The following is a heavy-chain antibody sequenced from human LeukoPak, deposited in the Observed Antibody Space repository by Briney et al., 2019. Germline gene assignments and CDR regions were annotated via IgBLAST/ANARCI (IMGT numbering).Heavy chain of an antibody. D-gene: IGHD6-19*01. J-gene: IGHJ4*02. V-gene: IGHV4-4*07. CDR2: IYTSGST. CDR3: ARDRIAVAGTFDY. Sequence: SGTLSLTCTVSGRSISSYYWSWVRQPAGKGREWIGRIYTSGSTNYNPSLKSRVTMSVDTSKNQFSLKLSSVSAADPAVYYCARDRIAVAGTFDYWGQGTLVTVSS. CDR1: GRSISSYY.